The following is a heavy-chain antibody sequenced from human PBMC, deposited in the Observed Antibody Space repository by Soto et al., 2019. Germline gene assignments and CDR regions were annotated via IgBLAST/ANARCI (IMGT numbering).Heavy chain of an antibody. CDR3: ARGGNVLLWFGESAPFQH. D-gene: IGHD3-10*01. CDR2: INHSGST. Sequence: SETLSLTCTVSGGSISGYYWNWIRQPPGKGLEWIGEINHSGSTNYNPSLKSRVTISVDTSKNQFSLKLSSVTAADTAVYYCARGGNVLLWFGESAPFQHWGQGTLVTVSS. CDR1: GGSISGYY. V-gene: IGHV4-34*01. J-gene: IGHJ1*01.